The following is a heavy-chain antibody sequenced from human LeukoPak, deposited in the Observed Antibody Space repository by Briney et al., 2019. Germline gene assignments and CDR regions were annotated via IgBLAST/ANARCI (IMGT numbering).Heavy chain of an antibody. D-gene: IGHD6-13*01. V-gene: IGHV3-23*01. CDR2: ISGSGSST. Sequence: GGSLRLSCAASGFTFSSYAMTWVRQAPGKGLEWVTAISGSGSSTYYADSVKGRFTISRDNSKNTLCLQMNSLRAEDTAVYYCARGGIAAAGHSYFDYWGQGTLVTVSS. J-gene: IGHJ4*02. CDR3: ARGGIAAAGHSYFDY. CDR1: GFTFSSYA.